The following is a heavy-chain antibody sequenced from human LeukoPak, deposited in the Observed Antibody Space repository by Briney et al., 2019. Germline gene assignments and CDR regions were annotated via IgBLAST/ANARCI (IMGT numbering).Heavy chain of an antibody. V-gene: IGHV3-48*03. Sequence: PGGSLRLSCAASGFTFRSYEMNWVRQAPGKGLEGVSYISNSGETIYYADSVKGRFTISRDNAKNSLYLQMNSLRAEDTAVYYCARVNDITEGRGYFDYWGQGTLVTVSS. J-gene: IGHJ4*02. CDR1: GFTFRSYE. D-gene: IGHD3-9*01. CDR3: ARVNDITEGRGYFDY. CDR2: ISNSGETI.